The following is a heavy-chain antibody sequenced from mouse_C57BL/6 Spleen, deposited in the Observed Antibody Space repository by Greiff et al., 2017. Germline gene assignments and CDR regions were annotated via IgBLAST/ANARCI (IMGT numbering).Heavy chain of an antibody. CDR3: ASYSNYGGY. V-gene: IGHV1-52*01. CDR1: GYTFTSYW. J-gene: IGHJ2*01. Sequence: QVQLQQPGAELVRPGSSVKLSCKASGYTFTSYWMHWVKQRPIQGLEWIGNIDPSDSETHYNQKFKVKATLTVDKSSSTAYMQLSSLTSEDSAVYYCASYSNYGGYWGQGTTLTVSS. CDR2: IDPSDSET. D-gene: IGHD2-5*01.